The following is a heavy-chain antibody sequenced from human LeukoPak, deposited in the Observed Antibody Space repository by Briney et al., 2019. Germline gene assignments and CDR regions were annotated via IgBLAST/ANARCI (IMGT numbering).Heavy chain of an antibody. CDR3: ARGPYGDYKY. V-gene: IGHV4-34*01. CDR1: GGSFSGYY. D-gene: IGHD4-17*01. J-gene: IGHJ4*02. Sequence: PSETLSLTCAVYGGSFSGYYWSWIRQPPGKGLEWIGEINHSGSTNYNPSLKSRVTISVDTSKNQFSLKLSSVTAADTAVYYCARGPYGDYKYWGQGTLVTVSS. CDR2: INHSGST.